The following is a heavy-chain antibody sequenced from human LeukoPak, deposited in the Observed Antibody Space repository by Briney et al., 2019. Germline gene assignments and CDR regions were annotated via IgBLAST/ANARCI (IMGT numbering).Heavy chain of an antibody. CDR2: INPSGGST. D-gene: IGHD3-22*01. CDR1: GYTFTGYY. CDR3: AREETYYYDSSGYFRY. J-gene: IGHJ4*02. Sequence: GASVKVSCKASGYTFTGYYMHWVRQAPGQGLEWMGIINPSGGSTSYAQKFQGRVTMTRDMSLSTVYMELSSLRSEDTAVYYCAREETYYYDSSGYFRYWGQGTVVTVSS. V-gene: IGHV1-46*01.